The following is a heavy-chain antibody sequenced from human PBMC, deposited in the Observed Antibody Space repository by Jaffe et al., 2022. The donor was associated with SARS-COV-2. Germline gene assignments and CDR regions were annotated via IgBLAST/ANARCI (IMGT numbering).Heavy chain of an antibody. CDR1: GFRFTSFW. CDR3: ARFTYDYIWGEPPRD. V-gene: IGHV5-51*01. CDR2: IYLVDSDT. Sequence: QLVQSGAEVKKPGESLKISCKASGFRFTSFWIGWVRQMPGKGLEWMGIIYLVDSDTRYSPSFQGRVTISADKSISTAYLQWSSLEASDTAMYYCARFTYDYIWGEPPRDWGQGTLVTVSS. J-gene: IGHJ4*02. D-gene: IGHD3-16*01.